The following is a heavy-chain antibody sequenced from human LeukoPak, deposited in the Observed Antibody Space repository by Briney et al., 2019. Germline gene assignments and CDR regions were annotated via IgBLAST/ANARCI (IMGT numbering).Heavy chain of an antibody. V-gene: IGHV3-11*04. CDR3: ARRDWVSGAVRAFDI. D-gene: IGHD3-3*01. CDR2: ISNDSVDK. J-gene: IGHJ3*02. CDR1: GFTFSDYY. Sequence: PGGSLRLSCVGSGFTFSDYYMSWIRQVPGKGLEWVSYISNDSVDKYYIDSVRGRFTISRDNAKKSMYLQMSGLRVEDTAVYYCARRDWVSGAVRAFDIGGQGTMVTVSS.